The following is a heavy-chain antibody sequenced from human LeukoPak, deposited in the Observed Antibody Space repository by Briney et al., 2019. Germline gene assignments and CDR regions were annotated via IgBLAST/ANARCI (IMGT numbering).Heavy chain of an antibody. CDR2: ISPIFGTA. CDR3: AREDTVTTGGYYFDY. J-gene: IGHJ4*02. V-gene: IGHV1-69*06. D-gene: IGHD4-11*01. Sequence: GASVKVSCKASGGTFSSYAISCVRQAPGQGLEWRGGISPIFGTANYAQKCQGRVTITADKSTSTAYMELSRLRSEDTAVYYCAREDTVTTGGYYFDYWGQGTLVTVSS. CDR1: GGTFSSYA.